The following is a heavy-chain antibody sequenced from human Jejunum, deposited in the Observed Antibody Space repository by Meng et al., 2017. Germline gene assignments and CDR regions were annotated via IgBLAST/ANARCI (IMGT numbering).Heavy chain of an antibody. Sequence: GESLKISCKGSGYSFTNYWIGWVRQMPGKGLEWMGVLFPRNSDTSYSPSFQGQVTISADKSITTAYLQWSSLKVSDTAMYYCARHPRNYHDGSGYYGDDTFDIWGQGKRV. CDR3: ARHPRNYHDGSGYYGDDTFDI. CDR1: GYSFTNYW. D-gene: IGHD3-22*01. CDR2: LFPRNSDT. V-gene: IGHV5-51*01. J-gene: IGHJ3*02.